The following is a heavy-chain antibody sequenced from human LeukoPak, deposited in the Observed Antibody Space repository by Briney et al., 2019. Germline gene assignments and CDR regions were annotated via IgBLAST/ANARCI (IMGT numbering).Heavy chain of an antibody. D-gene: IGHD1-26*01. CDR3: ARRRGAYFDY. CDR2: ICHSGST. V-gene: IGHV4-38-2*01. CDR1: GYSISSGYY. J-gene: IGHJ4*02. Sequence: MASETLSLTCAVSGYSISSGYYWGWIRQPPGKGLEWIGSICHSGSTYYNPSLKSRVTISVDTSKNQFSLKLSSVTAADTAVYYCARRRGAYFDYWGQGTLVTVSS.